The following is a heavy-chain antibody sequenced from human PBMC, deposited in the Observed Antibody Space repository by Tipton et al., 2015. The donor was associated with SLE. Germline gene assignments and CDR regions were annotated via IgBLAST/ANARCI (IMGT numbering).Heavy chain of an antibody. Sequence: TLSLTCAVSGGSISSSSYYWGWIRQPPGKGLEWIGSIYYSGNTNYNPSLKSRVTVSLDTSKNQFSLKLSSVTAADTAVYYCARAHFPSCSSTSCYSVNAFDIWGQGTMVTVSS. D-gene: IGHD2-2*01. V-gene: IGHV4-39*07. CDR1: GGSISSSSYY. CDR2: IYYSGNT. J-gene: IGHJ3*02. CDR3: ARAHFPSCSSTSCYSVNAFDI.